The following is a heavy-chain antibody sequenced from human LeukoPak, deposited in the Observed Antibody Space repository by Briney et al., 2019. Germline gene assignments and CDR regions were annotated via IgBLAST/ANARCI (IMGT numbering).Heavy chain of an antibody. J-gene: IGHJ5*02. CDR3: ARGSLGSSGPRGWFDP. V-gene: IGHV4-61*05. Sequence: SETLSLTCTVSGVSISSSNSYWGWIRQPPGKGLEWIGYIYYSGSTNYNPSLKSRVTISVDTSKNQFSLKLSSVTAADTAVYYCARGSLGSSGPRGWFDPWGQGTLVTVSS. CDR2: IYYSGST. D-gene: IGHD3-22*01. CDR1: GVSISSSNSY.